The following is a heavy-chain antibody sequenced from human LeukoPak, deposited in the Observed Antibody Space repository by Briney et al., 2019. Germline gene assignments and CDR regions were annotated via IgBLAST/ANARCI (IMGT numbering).Heavy chain of an antibody. CDR3: VKGFSGTYFGMDV. CDR2: IYPADSDT. D-gene: IGHD3-10*01. CDR1: GYTFINYW. Sequence: GESLKISCKGSGYTFINYWIAWVRQMPGKDLGFMGIIYPADSDTRYSPSFQGQVTISADKSINTAYLQWSRLQASDTAMYYCVKGFSGTYFGMDVWGPGTMVTVSS. J-gene: IGHJ6*02. V-gene: IGHV5-51*01.